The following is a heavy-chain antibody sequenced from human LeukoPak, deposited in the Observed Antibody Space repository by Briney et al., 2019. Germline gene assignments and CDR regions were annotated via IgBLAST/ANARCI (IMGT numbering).Heavy chain of an antibody. CDR1: GFTFSSYW. D-gene: IGHD3-10*01. CDR2: IKQDGSEK. J-gene: IGHJ3*02. Sequence: GGSLRLSCAASGFTFSSYWMTWVRQAPGRGLEWVANIKQDGSEKYYVDSVKGRFTISRDNAKNSLYLQMNSLKAEDTAVYYCARDPFYYDSRSFAAFDIWGQGTMVTVSS. CDR3: ARDPFYYDSRSFAAFDI. V-gene: IGHV3-7*01.